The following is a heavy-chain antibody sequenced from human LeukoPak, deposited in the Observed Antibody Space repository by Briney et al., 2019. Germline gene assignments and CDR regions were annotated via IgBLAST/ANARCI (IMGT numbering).Heavy chain of an antibody. D-gene: IGHD1-26*01. Sequence: SETLSLTCTVSGGSISSYYWSWIRQPPGKGLKWIGYIYYSGSTNYNPSLKSRVTISVDTSKNQFSLKLSSVTAADTAVYYCARDSVSYGLVYWGQGTLVTVSS. V-gene: IGHV4-59*01. J-gene: IGHJ4*02. CDR2: IYYSGST. CDR3: ARDSVSYGLVY. CDR1: GGSISSYY.